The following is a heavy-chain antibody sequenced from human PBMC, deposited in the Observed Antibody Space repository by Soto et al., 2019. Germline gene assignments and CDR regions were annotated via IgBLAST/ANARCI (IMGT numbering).Heavy chain of an antibody. CDR2: IYSGGST. Sequence: PGGSLRLSCAASGFTVSSNYMSWVRQAPGKGLEWVSVIYSGGSTYYADSVKGRFTISRDNPKNTLYLQMNSLRAEDTAVYYCARDQGSDAEDYYYGMDVWGQGTTVTVSS. D-gene: IGHD2-15*01. CDR1: GFTVSSNY. V-gene: IGHV3-53*01. J-gene: IGHJ6*02. CDR3: ARDQGSDAEDYYYGMDV.